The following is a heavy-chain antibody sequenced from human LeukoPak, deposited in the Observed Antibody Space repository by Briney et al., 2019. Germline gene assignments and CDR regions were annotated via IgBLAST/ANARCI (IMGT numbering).Heavy chain of an antibody. CDR2: INPSGGST. V-gene: IGHV1-46*01. CDR1: GYTFTSYY. Sequence: ASVKVSCKASGYTFTSYYMHWVRQAPGQGLEWMGIINPSGGSTSYAQKFQGRVTITRDTSASTAYMELSSLRSEGTAVYYCARDSPYYYGSGSYYNHPYGVDVWGQGTTVTVSS. J-gene: IGHJ6*02. CDR3: ARDSPYYYGSGSYYNHPYGVDV. D-gene: IGHD3-10*01.